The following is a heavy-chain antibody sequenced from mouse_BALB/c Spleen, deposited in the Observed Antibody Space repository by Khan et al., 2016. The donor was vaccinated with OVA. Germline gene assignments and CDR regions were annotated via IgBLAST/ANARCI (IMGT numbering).Heavy chain of an antibody. D-gene: IGHD1-1*01. CDR1: GFTFSNYW. CDR2: ILPGSGDT. CDR3: ALYGSRGEY. V-gene: IGHV1-9*01. J-gene: IGHJ2*01. Sequence: QVQLQQSGAELMKPGASVKISCKATGFTFSNYWIEWVKQRPGHGLEWIGQILPGSGDTNYNEKFEGKATFTADTSSNTAYLQLSSLTSEDSAVYYGALYGSRGEYWGQGTTLTVSS.